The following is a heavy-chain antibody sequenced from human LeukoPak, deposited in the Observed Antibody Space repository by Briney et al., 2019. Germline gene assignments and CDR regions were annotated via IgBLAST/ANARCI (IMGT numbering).Heavy chain of an antibody. CDR1: GFTFSSYS. CDR2: ISGSSSTI. D-gene: IGHD2-15*01. Sequence: GGSLRLSCAASGFTFSSYSFDWVRQAPGKGLVWVSYISGSSSTIYYADSVKGRFTISRANAKNSLYPQMNSLRAQATTVLYCPRAGDCRGGSCIRSFIPGAKGTLVTVPS. CDR3: PRAGDCRGGSCIRSFIP. V-gene: IGHV3-48*01. J-gene: IGHJ5*02.